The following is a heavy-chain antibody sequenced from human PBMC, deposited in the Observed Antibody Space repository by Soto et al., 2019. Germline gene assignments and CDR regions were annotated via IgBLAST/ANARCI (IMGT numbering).Heavy chain of an antibody. Sequence: SETLSLTCSVSHGSVSSGGYSRSWIRQAPGKGLEWIGFISPSGSPAYNPSLKSRVSISVDTSNNQISLELSSVTAADTAVYYCTRGVLAWGPGTLVTVSS. CDR2: ISPSGSP. J-gene: IGHJ5*02. CDR1: HGSVSSGGYS. V-gene: IGHV4-30-2*01. D-gene: IGHD2-8*01. CDR3: TRGVLA.